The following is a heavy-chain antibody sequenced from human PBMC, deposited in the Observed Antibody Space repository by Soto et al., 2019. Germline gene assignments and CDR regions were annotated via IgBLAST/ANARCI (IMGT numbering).Heavy chain of an antibody. CDR3: AGVRGINVFDY. J-gene: IGHJ4*02. CDR2: IYYSGST. D-gene: IGHD3-10*01. Sequence: TLSLTCTVSGGSISSGCYYWSWIRQHPGKGLEWIGYIYYSGSTYYNPSLKSRVTISVDTSKNQFSLKLSSVTAADTAVYYCAGVRGINVFDYWGPGTLVTVSS. V-gene: IGHV4-31*03. CDR1: GGSISSGCYY.